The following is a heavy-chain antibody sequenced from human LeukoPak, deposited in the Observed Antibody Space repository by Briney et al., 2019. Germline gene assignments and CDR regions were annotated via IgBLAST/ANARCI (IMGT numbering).Heavy chain of an antibody. D-gene: IGHD5-18*01. V-gene: IGHV3-23*01. CDR1: GFTFNNYA. J-gene: IGHJ5*02. CDR3: AKDRTGYSYGYFLSP. Sequence: PGGSLRLPCAASGFTFNNYAMTWVRQAPGKGLEWVSTISDSVSGGSTYYADSVKGRFTISRDNSKNTLYLQMNSLRAEDTAVYYCAKDRTGYSYGYFLSPWGQGTLVTVSS. CDR2: ISDSVSGGST.